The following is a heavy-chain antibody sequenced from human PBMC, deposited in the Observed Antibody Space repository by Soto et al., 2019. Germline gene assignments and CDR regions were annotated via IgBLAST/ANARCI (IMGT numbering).Heavy chain of an antibody. D-gene: IGHD2-21*01. CDR1: GFIFSDQY. CDR3: AREGAGDWQHNYYYYAMDV. V-gene: IGHV3-72*01. J-gene: IGHJ6*02. Sequence: PGGSLRLSCAVSGFIFSDQYMDWVRQAPGKGLEWVGRSRNKVNGYTTEYAASVKGRFTISRDDSKDALFLQMKSLKTEDTAVYYCAREGAGDWQHNYYYYAMDVWGQGTTV. CDR2: SRNKVNGYTT.